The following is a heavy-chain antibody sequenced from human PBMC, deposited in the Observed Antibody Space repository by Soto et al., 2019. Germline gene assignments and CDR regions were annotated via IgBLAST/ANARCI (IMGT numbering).Heavy chain of an antibody. J-gene: IGHJ4*02. CDR2: TSSRSSHT. Sequence: GGSLRLSCGASGFPFDTYTMNWVRQAPGKGPEWVSSTSSRSSHTYYADSVQGRFSISRDNAKNSLYLQMSSLRAEDTAVYYCERDGGWGFFDYSGQGPRVTVSS. V-gene: IGHV3-21*06. CDR3: ERDGGWGFFDY. D-gene: IGHD7-27*01. CDR1: GFPFDTYT.